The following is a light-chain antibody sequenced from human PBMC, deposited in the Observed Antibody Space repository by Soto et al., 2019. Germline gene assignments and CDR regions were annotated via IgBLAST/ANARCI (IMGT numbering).Light chain of an antibody. CDR2: GAS. Sequence: EIVLTQSPGTLSLSPGERATLSYRASQSISKNYLAWYQQKPGQAPRLLIYGASTRATGIPDRFSGSGSGTDFTLTISRLEPEDFAVYFCQQYASSPLTFGGGTKVEI. CDR1: QSISKNY. V-gene: IGKV3-20*01. CDR3: QQYASSPLT. J-gene: IGKJ4*01.